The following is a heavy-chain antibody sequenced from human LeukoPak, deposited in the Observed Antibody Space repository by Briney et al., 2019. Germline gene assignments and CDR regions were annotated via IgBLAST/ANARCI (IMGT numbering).Heavy chain of an antibody. V-gene: IGHV4-39*01. Sequence: SETLSLTCTVSGGSISSSSYYWGWIRQPPGRGGEGIGSIYYSGSTYYNPSLKSRVTISVDTSKNQFSLKLSSVTAADTAVYYCSGGSAYWYFDLWGRGTLVTVSS. CDR1: GGSISSSSYY. J-gene: IGHJ2*01. D-gene: IGHD2-15*01. CDR2: IYYSGST. CDR3: SGGSAYWYFDL.